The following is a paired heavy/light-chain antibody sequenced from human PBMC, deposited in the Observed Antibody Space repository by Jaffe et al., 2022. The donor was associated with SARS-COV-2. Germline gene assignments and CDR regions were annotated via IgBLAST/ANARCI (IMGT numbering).Light chain of an antibody. CDR3: SSFTSRSTVV. Sequence: QSALTQPASVSGSPGQSITISCTGTSSDVGGYNFVSWYQQPPGNAPKLMIHDVSSRPSGVSNRFSASKSGNTASLTISGLQAEDEADYYCSSFTSRSTVVFGGGTKLTVL. CDR1: SSDVGGYNF. J-gene: IGLJ2*01. V-gene: IGLV2-14*01. CDR2: DVS.
Heavy chain of an antibody. V-gene: IGHV3-30*04. CDR2: ISYDGGSN. CDR1: GFTFSSYA. J-gene: IGHJ6*03. D-gene: IGHD7-27*01. Sequence: QVQLVESGGGVVQPGRSLRLSCGASGFTFSSYAMHWVRQAPGKGLEWVAVISYDGGSNYSADSVKGRFTVSRDNSKNTLYLQMNSLRAGDTGVYYCARDGNVIWGHRAYYYYYMDVWGKGTTVTVSS. CDR3: ARDGNVIWGHRAYYYYYMDV.